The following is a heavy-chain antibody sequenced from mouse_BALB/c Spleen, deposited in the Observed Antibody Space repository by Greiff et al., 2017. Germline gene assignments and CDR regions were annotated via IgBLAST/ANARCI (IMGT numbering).Heavy chain of an antibody. D-gene: IGHD2-14*01. CDR1: GFSLTNYG. V-gene: IGHV2-9*02. CDR3: ARAIYYRYDEGYAMDY. Sequence: VQLQQSGPGLVAPSQSLSITCTVSGFSLTNYGVHWVRQPPGKGLEWLGVIWAGGSTNYNSALMSRLSISKDNSKSQVFLKMNSLQTDDTAMYYCARAIYYRYDEGYAMDYWGQGTSVTVSS. CDR2: IWAGGST. J-gene: IGHJ4*01.